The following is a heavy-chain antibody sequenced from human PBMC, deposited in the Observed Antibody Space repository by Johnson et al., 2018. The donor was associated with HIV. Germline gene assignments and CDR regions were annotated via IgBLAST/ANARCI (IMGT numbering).Heavy chain of an antibody. CDR3: AKVKSWGLDAFDI. Sequence: VQLVESGGGVGQPGGSLRVSCAASGFTFSSYAMSWVRQAPGKGLEWVSAISGSGGSTYYADSVKGRFTISRDNSKNTLYLQMNSLRAEDTAVYYCAKVKSWGLDAFDIWVQGTMVIVSS. D-gene: IGHD7-27*01. CDR2: ISGSGGST. CDR1: GFTFSSYA. V-gene: IGHV3-23*04. J-gene: IGHJ3*02.